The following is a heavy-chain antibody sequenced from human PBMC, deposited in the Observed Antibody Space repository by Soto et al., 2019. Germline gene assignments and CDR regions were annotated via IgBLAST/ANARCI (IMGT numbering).Heavy chain of an antibody. CDR3: VKERYAQLWLEDYGMDV. Sequence: SLRLPCAASGFTFSSYGIHWVRQAPGKGLEWVALISYDGTDKCYADSVKGRFTISRDNSKNTLYLQMSSLGPEDTAVYYCVKERYAQLWLEDYGMDVWGQGTTVTVSS. J-gene: IGHJ6*02. D-gene: IGHD5-18*01. V-gene: IGHV3-30*18. CDR2: ISYDGTDK. CDR1: GFTFSSYG.